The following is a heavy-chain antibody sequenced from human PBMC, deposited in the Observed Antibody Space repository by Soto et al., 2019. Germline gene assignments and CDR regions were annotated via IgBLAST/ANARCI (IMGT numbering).Heavy chain of an antibody. J-gene: IGHJ6*02. CDR3: ARDVRSFDGEPYYYYGMDV. CDR2: IWYDGSNK. CDR1: GFTFSSYG. V-gene: IGHV3-33*01. Sequence: GGSLRLSCAASGFTFSSYGMHWVRQAPGKGLEWVAVIWYDGSNKYYADSVKGRFTISRDNSKNTLYLQMNSLRAEDTAVYYCARDVRSFDGEPYYYYGMDVWGQGTTVTVSS. D-gene: IGHD4-17*01.